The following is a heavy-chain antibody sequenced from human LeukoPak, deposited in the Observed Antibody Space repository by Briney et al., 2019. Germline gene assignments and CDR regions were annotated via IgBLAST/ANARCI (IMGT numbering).Heavy chain of an antibody. D-gene: IGHD3-10*01. CDR2: ISGDGGST. Sequence: GGSLRLSCAASGFTFDDYAMHWVRQAPGKGLEWVSLISGDGGSTYYADSVKGRFTISRDNSKNSLYLQMNSLRTEDTALYYCAKGFRGRRLGSFDYWGQGTLVTVSS. CDR1: GFTFDDYA. V-gene: IGHV3-43*02. CDR3: AKGFRGRRLGSFDY. J-gene: IGHJ4*02.